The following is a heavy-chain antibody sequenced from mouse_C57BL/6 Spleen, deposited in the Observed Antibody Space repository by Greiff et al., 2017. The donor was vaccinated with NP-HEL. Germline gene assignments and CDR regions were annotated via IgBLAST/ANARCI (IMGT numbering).Heavy chain of an antibody. CDR2: ISSGSSTI. V-gene: IGHV5-17*01. Sequence: EVQGVESGGGLVKPGGSLKLSCAASGFTFSDYGMHWVRQAPEKGLEWVAYISSGSSTIYYADTVKGRFTISRDNAKNTLFLQMTSLRSEDTAMYYCASGQDGYYDSAWFAYWGQGTLVTVSA. J-gene: IGHJ3*01. D-gene: IGHD2-3*01. CDR1: GFTFSDYG. CDR3: ASGQDGYYDSAWFAY.